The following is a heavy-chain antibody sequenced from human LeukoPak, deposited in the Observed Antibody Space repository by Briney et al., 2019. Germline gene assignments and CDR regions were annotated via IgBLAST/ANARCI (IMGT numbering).Heavy chain of an antibody. CDR2: ISSSSSTI. J-gene: IGHJ4*02. CDR3: ATSLGPLTEY. CDR1: GFTFSSHS. D-gene: IGHD7-27*01. Sequence: HPGGSLRLSCAASGFTFSSHSMNWVRQAPGKGLEWVSYISSSSSTIYYADSVKGRFTISRDNAKNTLYLQMNSLRAEDTAVYYCATSLGPLTEYWGQGTLVTVSS. V-gene: IGHV3-48*01.